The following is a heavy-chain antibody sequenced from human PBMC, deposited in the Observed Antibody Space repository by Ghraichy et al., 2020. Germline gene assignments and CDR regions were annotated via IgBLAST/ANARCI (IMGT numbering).Heavy chain of an antibody. Sequence: SLRLTCETSGFSFDDHAIYWVQQAPGKGLEWVAGISWNRGSIGYADSVKGRFTISRDNAKKSVYLQMDSLRSEDTAVYHCAKNARARVMAAYGMDVWGQGTTVTVS. CDR3: AKNARARVMAAYGMDV. CDR2: ISWNRGSI. V-gene: IGHV3-9*01. J-gene: IGHJ6*02. CDR1: GFSFDDHA. D-gene: IGHD6-13*01.